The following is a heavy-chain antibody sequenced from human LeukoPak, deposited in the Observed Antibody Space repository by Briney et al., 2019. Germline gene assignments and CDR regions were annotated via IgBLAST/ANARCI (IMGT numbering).Heavy chain of an antibody. Sequence: SETLSLTCTVSGASISSYYWSWIRQPAGKALEWIGRIYVTGSTTYNPSLESRVTMSLDTSKNHFSLKLRSVTAADTAVYYCARDSETTGEVKFDPWGQGTLVTVSS. V-gene: IGHV4-4*07. J-gene: IGHJ5*02. CDR1: GASISSYY. CDR3: ARDSETTGEVKFDP. D-gene: IGHD3-16*01. CDR2: IYVTGST.